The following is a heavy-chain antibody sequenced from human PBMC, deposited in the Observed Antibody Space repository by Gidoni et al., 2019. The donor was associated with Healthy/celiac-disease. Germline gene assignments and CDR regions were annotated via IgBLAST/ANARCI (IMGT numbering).Heavy chain of an antibody. Sequence: QVQLQQWGAGLLKPSETLSLTCAVYGGSFSGYYWSWIRQPPGKGLEWIGEINHSGSTNYNPSLKSRVTISVDTSKNQFSLKLSSVTAADTAVYYCARGVGDYGDYVHAFDIWGQGTMVTVSS. CDR1: GGSFSGYY. CDR3: ARGVGDYGDYVHAFDI. CDR2: INHSGST. D-gene: IGHD4-17*01. V-gene: IGHV4-34*01. J-gene: IGHJ3*02.